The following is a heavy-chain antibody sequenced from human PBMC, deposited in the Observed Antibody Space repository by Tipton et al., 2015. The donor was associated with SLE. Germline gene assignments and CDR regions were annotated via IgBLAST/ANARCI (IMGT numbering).Heavy chain of an antibody. CDR3: ARDRHYFGSGTYYAFDI. V-gene: IGHV4-31*03. D-gene: IGHD3-10*01. J-gene: IGHJ3*02. Sequence: TLSLTCTVSGGSISSGGYHWHWIRQLPGKDLEWIGYIYYSGSTYYSPSLKSRITISVDTSKNQFSLVMSSVTAADTAAYYCARDRHYFGSGTYYAFDIWGQGTMVTVSS. CDR1: GGSISSGGYH. CDR2: IYYSGST.